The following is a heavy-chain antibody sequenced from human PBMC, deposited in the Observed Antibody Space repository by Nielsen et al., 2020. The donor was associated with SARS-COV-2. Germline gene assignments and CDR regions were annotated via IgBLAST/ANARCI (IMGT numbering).Heavy chain of an antibody. J-gene: IGHJ6*02. Sequence: GESLKISCAASGFTFSSYSMNWVRQAPGKGLEWVSSISSSSSYIYYADSVKGRFTISRDNAKNSLYLQMNSLRAEDTAVYYCARNVRSRYYYGMDVWGQGTTVTVSS. CDR2: ISSSSSYI. V-gene: IGHV3-21*01. CDR3: ARNVRSRYYYGMDV. D-gene: IGHD1-1*01. CDR1: GFTFSSYS.